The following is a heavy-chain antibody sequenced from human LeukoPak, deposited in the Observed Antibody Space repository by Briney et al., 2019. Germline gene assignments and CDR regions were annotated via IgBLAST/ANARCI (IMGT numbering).Heavy chain of an antibody. CDR3: ARDRGITMVRGADYYYYYMDV. D-gene: IGHD3-10*01. CDR2: FDPEDGET. V-gene: IGHV1-24*01. Sequence: AASVKVSCKVSGYTLTDLSMHWVRQAPGKGLEWMGGFDPEDGETIYAQKFQGRVTITTDESTSTAYMELSSLRSEDTAVYYCARDRGITMVRGADYYYYYMDVWGKGTTVTVSS. J-gene: IGHJ6*03. CDR1: GYTLTDLS.